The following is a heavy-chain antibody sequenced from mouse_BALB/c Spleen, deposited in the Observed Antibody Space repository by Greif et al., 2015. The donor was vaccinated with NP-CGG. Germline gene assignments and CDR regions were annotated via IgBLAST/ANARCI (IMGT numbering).Heavy chain of an antibody. CDR1: GFTFSSYA. J-gene: IGHJ3*01. Sequence: EVMLVESGGGLVKPGGSLKLSCAASGFTFSSYAMSWVRQTPEKRLEWVATISSGGSYTYYPDSVKGRFTISRDNAKNTLYLQRSSLRSEDTAMYYCARHDGYGYDGVTWFAYWGQGTLVTVSA. D-gene: IGHD2-2*01. CDR2: ISSGGSYT. V-gene: IGHV5-9-3*01. CDR3: ARHDGYGYDGVTWFAY.